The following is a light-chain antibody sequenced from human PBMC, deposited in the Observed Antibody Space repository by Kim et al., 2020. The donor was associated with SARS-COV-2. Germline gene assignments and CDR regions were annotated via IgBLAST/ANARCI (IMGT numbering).Light chain of an antibody. Sequence: GHAVTIPCTATNGGIGAHNYVSWYQHHPGKAPKLMIYAVTKRPSGVPDRFSGSKSGNTASLTISGLQAEDEADYYCCAYAGSYILLFGGGTQLTVL. CDR1: NGGIGAHNY. V-gene: IGLV2-11*01. CDR3: CAYAGSYILL. J-gene: IGLJ2*01. CDR2: AVT.